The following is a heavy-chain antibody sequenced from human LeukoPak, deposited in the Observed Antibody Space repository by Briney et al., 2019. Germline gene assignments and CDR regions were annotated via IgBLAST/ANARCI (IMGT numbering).Heavy chain of an antibody. CDR2: IYHSGST. Sequence: RSSETLSLTCTVSGGSISSSSYYWGWIRQPPGKGLEWIGSIYHSGSTYYNPSLKSRVTISVDTSKNQFSLKLSSVTAADTAVYYCARRPITMIVVGLDYWGQGTLVTVSS. D-gene: IGHD3-22*01. V-gene: IGHV4-39*07. CDR1: GGSISSSSYY. J-gene: IGHJ4*02. CDR3: ARRPITMIVVGLDY.